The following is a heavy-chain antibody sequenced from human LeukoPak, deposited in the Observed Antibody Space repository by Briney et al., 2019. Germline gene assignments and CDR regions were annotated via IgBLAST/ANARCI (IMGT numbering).Heavy chain of an antibody. Sequence: ASVKVSCKASGYTFTSYYMHWVRQAPGQGLEWMGIINPSGGSTSYAQKFQGRVNMTRDTSTSTVYMELSSLRSEDTAVYYCARDSMVRGVIIPTGYYGMDVWGKGTTVTVSS. CDR1: GYTFTSYY. D-gene: IGHD3-10*01. V-gene: IGHV1-46*01. J-gene: IGHJ6*04. CDR3: ARDSMVRGVIIPTGYYGMDV. CDR2: INPSGGST.